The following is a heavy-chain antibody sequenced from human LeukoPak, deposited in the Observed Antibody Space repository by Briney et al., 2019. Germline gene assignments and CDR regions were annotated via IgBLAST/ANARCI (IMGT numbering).Heavy chain of an antibody. V-gene: IGHV4-39*01. CDR1: GGSISSSSYY. CDR2: IYYSGST. J-gene: IGHJ6*03. D-gene: IGHD4-11*01. CDR3: ARHGVDYSNPGGDYYMDV. Sequence: SETLSLTCTVSGGSISSSSYYWGWIRQPPGKGLEWIGSIYYSGSTYYNPSLKSRVTISVDTSKNQFSLKLSSVTAADTAVYCCARHGVDYSNPGGDYYMDVWGKGTTVTVSS.